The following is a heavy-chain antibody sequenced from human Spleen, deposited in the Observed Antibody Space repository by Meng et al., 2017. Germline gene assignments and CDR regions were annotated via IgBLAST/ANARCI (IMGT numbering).Heavy chain of an antibody. V-gene: IGHV1-2*02. J-gene: IGHJ5*02. CDR3: ARVARVVVVASLRTDNWFDP. Sequence: ASVKVSCKASGYAFTGYYMHWVRQAPGQGLEWMGWINPNSGGTNYAQKFQGRVTMTRDTSISTAYMELGRLRSDDTTVYYCARVARVVVVASLRTDNWFDPWGQGTLVTVSS. CDR2: INPNSGGT. CDR1: GYAFTGYY. D-gene: IGHD2-15*01.